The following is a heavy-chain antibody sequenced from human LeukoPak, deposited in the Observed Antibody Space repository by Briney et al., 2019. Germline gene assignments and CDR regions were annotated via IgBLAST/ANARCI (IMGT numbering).Heavy chain of an antibody. CDR3: ARGRLNPRITMVRGVAGFDI. V-gene: IGHV4-34*01. CDR2: INHSGST. CDR1: GGSFSGYY. Sequence: SETLSLTCAVYGGSFSGYYWSWIRQPPGKGLEWIGEINHSGSTNYNPSLKSRVTISVDTSKNQFSLKLSSVTAADTAVYYCARGRLNPRITMVRGVAGFDIRGQGTMVTVSS. D-gene: IGHD3-10*01. J-gene: IGHJ3*02.